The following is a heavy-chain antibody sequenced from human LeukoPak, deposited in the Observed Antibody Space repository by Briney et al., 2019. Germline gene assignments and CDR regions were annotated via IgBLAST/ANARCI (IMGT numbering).Heavy chain of an antibody. CDR3: AKGQQLVNPMDV. V-gene: IGHV3-30*02. J-gene: IGHJ6*03. Sequence: GGSLRLSCAASGFTFSSYGMHWVRQAPGKGLEWVAFIRYDGSNKYYADSVKGRFTISRDNSKNTLYLQMNSLKTEDTAAYYCAKGQQLVNPMDVWGKGTTVTVPS. CDR2: IRYDGSNK. D-gene: IGHD6-13*01. CDR1: GFTFSSYG.